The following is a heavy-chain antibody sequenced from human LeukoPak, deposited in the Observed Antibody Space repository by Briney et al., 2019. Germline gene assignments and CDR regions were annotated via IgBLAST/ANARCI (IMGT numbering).Heavy chain of an antibody. CDR3: ARGRYYYGSGSYQLDY. D-gene: IGHD3-10*01. J-gene: IGHJ4*02. CDR2: IYYSGST. CDR1: GGSISSYY. V-gene: IGHV4-59*01. Sequence: SETLSLTCTVSGGSISSYYWSWIRQLPGKGLEWIGYIYYSGSTNYNPSLKSRVTISVDTSKNQFSLKLSSVTAADTAVYYCARGRYYYGSGSYQLDYWGQGTLVTVSS.